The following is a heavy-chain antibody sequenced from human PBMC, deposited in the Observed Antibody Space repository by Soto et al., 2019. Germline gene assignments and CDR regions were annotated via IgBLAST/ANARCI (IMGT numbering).Heavy chain of an antibody. Sequence: EVRLVESGGALVQPGESLRLSCAASGFTFSTYWMSWARQAPGKGLEWVATIKEDGREKYYVESVKGRFTISRDNAKNLLCLRLSRLRAEDTAVYYCARSIGGLDNAGGYWGRGTLVTVSS. CDR1: GFTFSTYW. CDR3: ARSIGGLDNAGGY. D-gene: IGHD3-10*01. J-gene: IGHJ4*02. CDR2: IKEDGREK. V-gene: IGHV3-7*01.